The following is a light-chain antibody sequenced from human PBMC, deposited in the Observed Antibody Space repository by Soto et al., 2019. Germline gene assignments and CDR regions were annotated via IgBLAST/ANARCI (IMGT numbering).Light chain of an antibody. CDR1: QSVSSN. CDR3: QQYNKWPPT. V-gene: IGKV3-15*01. J-gene: IGKJ1*01. CDR2: GAS. Sequence: EIVMTQSPATLSVSPGERATLTCRASQSVSSNLAWFQQTPGQAPRLLIYGASTRDTGIPARFSGSGSGTEFTLTISSLQSEDFAVYHCQQYNKWPPTFGQGTKV.